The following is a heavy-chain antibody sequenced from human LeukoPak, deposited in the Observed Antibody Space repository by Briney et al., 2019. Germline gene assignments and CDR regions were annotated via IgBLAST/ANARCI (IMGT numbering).Heavy chain of an antibody. CDR2: ISSDGNHK. D-gene: IGHD2-15*01. Sequence: GRSLRLSRAASGFTFSNYGMHWVRQAPGKGLEWVAVISSDGNHKYYADSVKGRFTISRDNSKNTLYLQMNSLRTEDAAVYYCASLLLYCSGSTCYSDYWGQGTLVTVSS. V-gene: IGHV3-30*03. CDR1: GFTFSNYG. CDR3: ASLLLYCSGSTCYSDY. J-gene: IGHJ4*02.